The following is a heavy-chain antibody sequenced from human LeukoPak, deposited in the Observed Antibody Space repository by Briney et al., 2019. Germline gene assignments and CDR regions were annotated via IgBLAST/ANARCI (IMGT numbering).Heavy chain of an antibody. CDR2: IYYSGST. Sequence: SETLSLTCTVSGGSISSYYWSWIRQPPGKGLEWIGYIYYSGSTNYNPSLKSRVTISVDTSKNQFSLKLSSVTAADTAVYYCARKPLTAPFDYWGQGTLVTVSS. CDR1: GGSISSYY. CDR3: ARKPLTAPFDY. V-gene: IGHV4-59*01. J-gene: IGHJ4*02. D-gene: IGHD1-14*01.